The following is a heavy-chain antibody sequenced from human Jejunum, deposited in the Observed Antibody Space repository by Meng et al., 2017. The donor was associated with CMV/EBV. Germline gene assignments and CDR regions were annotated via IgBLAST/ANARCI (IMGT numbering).Heavy chain of an antibody. CDR2: VTHSGST. D-gene: IGHD3-10*01. CDR3: AKGRANYFGSKHNYFDS. CDR1: GGSFTAYY. J-gene: IGHJ5*01. Sequence: QVQLKQWGAVLLKPSGPLSLTCAVYGGSFTAYYWTWIRQAPGKGPEWIGEVTHSGSTTYNPSLASRVSISVDKPKKQFSLTLNSVTAADTAVYYCAKGRANYFGSKHNYFDSWGQGTLVTVSS. V-gene: IGHV4-34*01.